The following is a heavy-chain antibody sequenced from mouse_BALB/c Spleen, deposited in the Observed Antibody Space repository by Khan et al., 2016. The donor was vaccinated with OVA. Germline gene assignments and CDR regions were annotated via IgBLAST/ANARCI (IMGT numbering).Heavy chain of an antibody. D-gene: IGHD2-14*01. J-gene: IGHJ3*01. CDR3: ARGYDFFAY. CDR1: GYSFTGYY. CDR2: INPNTGNT. Sequence: VQLQQSGPDLVKPGASVKMSCKASGYSFTGYYMNWVKQSHGKSLECIGRINPNTGNTNYNQKFKGKVAFIVDTSSSTVYMELRSLTSEDSAVYYCARGYDFFAYWGQGTLVTVSA. V-gene: IGHV1-20*01.